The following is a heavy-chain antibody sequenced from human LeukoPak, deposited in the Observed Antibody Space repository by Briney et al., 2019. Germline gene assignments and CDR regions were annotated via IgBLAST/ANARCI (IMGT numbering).Heavy chain of an antibody. D-gene: IGHD2-21*01. CDR3: ARGRIASVRYYYYYMDV. V-gene: IGHV1-8*01. Sequence: ASVKVSCKASGYTFTSYDINWVRHATGQGLEWMGWMNPNSGNTGYAQKFQGRVTMTRNTSISTAYMELSSLRSEDTAVYYCARGRIASVRYYYYYMDVWGKGTTVTVSS. CDR1: GYTFTSYD. CDR2: MNPNSGNT. J-gene: IGHJ6*03.